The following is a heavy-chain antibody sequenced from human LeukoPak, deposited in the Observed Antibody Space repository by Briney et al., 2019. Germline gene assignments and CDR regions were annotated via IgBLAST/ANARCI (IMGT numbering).Heavy chain of an antibody. J-gene: IGHJ4*02. D-gene: IGHD5-18*01. CDR2: INPNSGGT. Sequence: GASVKVSCKASGYTFTGYYMHWVRQAPGQGLEWMGWINPNSGGTNYAQKFQGWVTMTRDTSISTAYMELSRLRSDDTAVYYCAREFISGYSYRIDYWGQGTLVTVSS. V-gene: IGHV1-2*04. CDR1: GYTFTGYY. CDR3: AREFISGYSYRIDY.